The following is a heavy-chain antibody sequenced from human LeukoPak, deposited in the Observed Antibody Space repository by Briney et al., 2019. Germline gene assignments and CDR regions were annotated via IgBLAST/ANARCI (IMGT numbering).Heavy chain of an antibody. V-gene: IGHV3-30*04. D-gene: IGHD5-12*01. CDR2: ISYDGSNK. CDR1: GITFSSYA. J-gene: IGHJ4*02. CDR3: ARSQQELGYSGYAFDY. Sequence: QTGGSLRLSCAASGITFSSYAMHWVRQAPGKGLEWVAVISYDGSNKYYADSVKGRFTISRDNSKNTLYLQMNSLRAEDTAVYYCARSQQELGYSGYAFDYWGQGTLVTVSS.